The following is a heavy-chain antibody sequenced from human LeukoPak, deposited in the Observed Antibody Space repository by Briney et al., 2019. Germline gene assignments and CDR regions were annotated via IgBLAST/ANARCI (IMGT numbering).Heavy chain of an antibody. CDR1: GGSISSYY. J-gene: IGHJ4*02. D-gene: IGHD4-17*01. CDR2: IYYSGST. CDR3: ATGSTNDYGDPFDY. V-gene: IGHV4-59*01. Sequence: PSETLSLTCTVSGGSISSYYWSWIRQPPGKGLEWIGYIYYSGSTSYNPSLKSRVTISVDTSKNQFSLKLSSVTAADTAVYYCATGSTNDYGDPFDYWGQGTLVTVSS.